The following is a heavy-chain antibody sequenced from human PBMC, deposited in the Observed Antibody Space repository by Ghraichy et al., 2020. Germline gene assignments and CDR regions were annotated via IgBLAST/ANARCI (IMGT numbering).Heavy chain of an antibody. J-gene: IGHJ4*02. CDR3: ARDRSLSAFAASRGPPDY. Sequence: GGSLRLSCAASGFTFSSYSMNWVRQAPGKGLEWVSSISSSSSYIYYADSVKGRFTISRDNAKNSLYLQMNSLRAEDTAVYYCARDRSLSAFAASRGPPDYWGQGTLVTVSS. V-gene: IGHV3-21*01. D-gene: IGHD3-16*01. CDR1: GFTFSSYS. CDR2: ISSSSSYI.